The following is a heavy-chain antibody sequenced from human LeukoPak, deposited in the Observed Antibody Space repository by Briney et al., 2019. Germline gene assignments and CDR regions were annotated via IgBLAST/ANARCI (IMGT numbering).Heavy chain of an antibody. Sequence: GGSLRLSCAASGFTVSSNYMSWVRQAPGKGLEWVSVIYSGGSTYYADSVKGRFTISRDNSKNTLYLQMNSLRAEDTASYYCAKDRRGLRLGELSFDFDYWGQGTLVTVSS. D-gene: IGHD3-16*02. V-gene: IGHV3-53*05. J-gene: IGHJ4*02. CDR2: IYSGGST. CDR3: AKDRRGLRLGELSFDFDY. CDR1: GFTVSSNY.